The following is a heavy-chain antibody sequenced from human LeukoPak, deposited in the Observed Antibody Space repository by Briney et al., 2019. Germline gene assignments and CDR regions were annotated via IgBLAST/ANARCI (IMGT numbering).Heavy chain of an antibody. D-gene: IGHD2-15*01. CDR1: GFTFDDYA. V-gene: IGHV3-9*01. CDR3: AKGMGNCSGGSCYSSAFDY. CDR2: ISRNSGSR. J-gene: IGHJ4*02. Sequence: PGGSLRLSCAASGFTFDDYAMHWVRQAPGKGLEWVSGISRNSGSRDYADSVKGRFTISRDNAKNSLYLQMNSLRTEDTALYYCAKGMGNCSGGSCYSSAFDYWGQGTLVTVSS.